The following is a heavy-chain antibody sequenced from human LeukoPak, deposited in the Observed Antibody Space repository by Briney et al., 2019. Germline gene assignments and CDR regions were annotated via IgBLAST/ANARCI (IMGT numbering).Heavy chain of an antibody. CDR2: ISAYNGNT. J-gene: IGHJ6*02. V-gene: IGHV1-18*01. CDR1: GYTFTSYG. CDR3: ARVEPTVTTSYYYYYGMDV. D-gene: IGHD4-17*01. Sequence: ASVKVSCKASGYTFTSYGISWVRQAPGQGLEWMGWISAYNGNTNYAQKLQGRVTMTTDTSTSTAYMELRSLRSDDTAVYYCARVEPTVTTSYYYYYGMDVWGQGTTVTVSS.